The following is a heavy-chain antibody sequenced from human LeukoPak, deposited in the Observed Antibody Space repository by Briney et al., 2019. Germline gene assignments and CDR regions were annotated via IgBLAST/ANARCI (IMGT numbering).Heavy chain of an antibody. J-gene: IGHJ4*02. Sequence: GGSVRLSCGASGFSFSSYSMSWVRQAPGKGLEWVSYISSSSSTIYYADSVKGRFTISRDNAKNSLYLQMNSLRDEDTSVYYCARGTYGLPYYFDYWGQGTQVTVSS. CDR1: GFSFSSYS. CDR3: ARGTYGLPYYFDY. CDR2: ISSSSSTI. V-gene: IGHV3-48*02. D-gene: IGHD1/OR15-1a*01.